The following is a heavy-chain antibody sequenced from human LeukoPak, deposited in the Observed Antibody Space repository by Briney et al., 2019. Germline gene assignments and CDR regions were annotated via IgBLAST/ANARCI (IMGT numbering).Heavy chain of an antibody. CDR3: TTDLDIVVVPAASDAFDI. CDR2: IKSKTDGGTT. Sequence: GGSLRLSCAASGFTFSNAWMSWVRQAPGKGLEWVGRIKSKTDGGTTDYAAPVKGRFTISRDDSKNALYLQMNSLKTEDTAVYYCTTDLDIVVVPAASDAFDIWGQGTMVTVSS. V-gene: IGHV3-15*01. D-gene: IGHD2-2*01. CDR1: GFTFSNAW. J-gene: IGHJ3*02.